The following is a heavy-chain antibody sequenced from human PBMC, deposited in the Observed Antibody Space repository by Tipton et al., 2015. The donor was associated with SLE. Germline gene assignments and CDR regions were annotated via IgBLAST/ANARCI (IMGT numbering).Heavy chain of an antibody. Sequence: SLRLSCAASGFTFSSYAMHWVRQAPGKGLEWVAVISYDGSNKYYADSVKGRFTISRDNSKNTLYLQMNSLRAEDTAVYYCAKAGYSSGWAFDYWGQGTLVTVSS. J-gene: IGHJ4*02. D-gene: IGHD6-19*01. CDR2: ISYDGSNK. CDR3: AKAGYSSGWAFDY. CDR1: GFTFSSYA. V-gene: IGHV3-30-3*01.